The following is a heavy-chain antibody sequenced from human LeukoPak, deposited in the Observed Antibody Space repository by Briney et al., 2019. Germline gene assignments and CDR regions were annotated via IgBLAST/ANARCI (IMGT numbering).Heavy chain of an antibody. D-gene: IGHD6-19*01. Sequence: PGGSLRLSCAASGFTFSSYAMSWVRQAPGKGLEWVSAISGSGGGAYHADSVKGRFTISRDNSKNTLYLQVNSLRAEDTAVYYCAKPFGVQWLVDYYMDVWGKGTTVTVSS. CDR3: AKPFGVQWLVDYYMDV. CDR1: GFTFSSYA. J-gene: IGHJ6*03. CDR2: ISGSGGGA. V-gene: IGHV3-23*01.